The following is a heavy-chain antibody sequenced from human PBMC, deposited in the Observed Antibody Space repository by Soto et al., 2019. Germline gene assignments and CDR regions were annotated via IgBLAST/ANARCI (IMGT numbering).Heavy chain of an antibody. V-gene: IGHV3-30-3*01. CDR1: GFTFSSYA. Sequence: GGSLRLSCAASGFTFSSYAMHWVRQAPGKGLEWVAVISYDGSNKYYADSVKGRFTISRDNSKNTLYLQMNSLRAEDTAVYYCARVAEAVSNWFEPWGQGTLVTVSS. J-gene: IGHJ5*02. D-gene: IGHD6-13*01. CDR2: ISYDGSNK. CDR3: ARVAEAVSNWFEP.